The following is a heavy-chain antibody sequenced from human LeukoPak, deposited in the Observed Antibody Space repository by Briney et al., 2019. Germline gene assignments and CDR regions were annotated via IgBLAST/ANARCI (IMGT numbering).Heavy chain of an antibody. J-gene: IGHJ5*02. CDR2: INSDGSWT. D-gene: IGHD2-21*01. V-gene: IGHV3-74*01. Sequence: GGSLRLSCAASGNYWMHWVRQAPGKGLVWVSHINSDGSWTSYADSVKGRFTISRDNAKNTLYLQMNSLRAEDTAVYYCARVGNGDFTWFNPWGQGTLVSVSS. CDR3: ARVGNGDFTWFNP. CDR1: GNYW.